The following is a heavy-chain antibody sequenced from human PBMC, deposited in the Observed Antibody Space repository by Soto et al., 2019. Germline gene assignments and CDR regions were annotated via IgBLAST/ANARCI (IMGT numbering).Heavy chain of an antibody. Sequence: GGSLRLSCAASGFTFSDYYMSWIRQAPGKGLEWVSYISSSSSYTNYADSVKGRFTISRDNAKNSLYLQMNSLRAEDTAVYYCARGTYCGGDCYFGPFDYWGQGTLVTVSS. V-gene: IGHV3-11*06. CDR3: ARGTYCGGDCYFGPFDY. D-gene: IGHD2-21*02. CDR2: ISSSSSYT. CDR1: GFTFSDYY. J-gene: IGHJ4*02.